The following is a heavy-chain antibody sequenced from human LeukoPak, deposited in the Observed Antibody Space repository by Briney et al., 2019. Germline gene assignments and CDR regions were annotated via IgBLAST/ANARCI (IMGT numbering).Heavy chain of an antibody. D-gene: IGHD3-10*02. J-gene: IGHJ6*04. CDR3: AELGITMIGGV. CDR1: GFTFSSYW. CDR2: IRQSGSEK. Sequence: GGSLRLSCGASGFTFSSYWMSWVRQAPGKGLEWVANIRQSGSEKYYVDSVKGRFTISRDNAKNSLYLQMNSLRAEDTAVYYCAELGITMIGGVWGKGTTVTISS. V-gene: IGHV3-7*01.